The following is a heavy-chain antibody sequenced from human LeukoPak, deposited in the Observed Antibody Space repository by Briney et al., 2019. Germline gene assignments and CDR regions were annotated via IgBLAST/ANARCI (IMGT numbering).Heavy chain of an antibody. CDR1: GFTFSSYA. V-gene: IGHV3-23*01. D-gene: IGHD3-10*01. CDR3: APRGYPTVFHY. CDR2: IGGSGSTT. Sequence: PGGSLRLSCAASGFTFSSYAMSWVRQAPGKGLEWVSAIGGSGSTTYYADSVKGRFTISRDNSKNTVLLQMNNLRAEDTAVYYCAPRGYPTVFHYWGQGTLVTVSS. J-gene: IGHJ4*02.